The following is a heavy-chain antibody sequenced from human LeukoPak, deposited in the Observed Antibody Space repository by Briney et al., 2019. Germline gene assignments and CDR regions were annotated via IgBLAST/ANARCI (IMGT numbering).Heavy chain of an antibody. Sequence: ASVKVSCKASGYTFTSYDINWVRQATGQGLEWMGWMNPNSGNTGSAHKFQGRVTMTRNTSISTAYMELSSLRSEDTAVYYCARPKPSRDGYNLWYWGQGTLVTVSS. J-gene: IGHJ4*02. V-gene: IGHV1-8*01. CDR3: ARPKPSRDGYNLWY. CDR1: GYTFTSYD. CDR2: MNPNSGNT. D-gene: IGHD5-24*01.